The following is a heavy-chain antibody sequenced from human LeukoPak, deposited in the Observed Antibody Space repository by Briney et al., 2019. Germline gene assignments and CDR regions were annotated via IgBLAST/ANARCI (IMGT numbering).Heavy chain of an antibody. D-gene: IGHD2-2*01. V-gene: IGHV3-23*01. Sequence: GGSLRLSCAASGFTFNNYAMTWVRQAPGKRLEWVSTINTGGGTYYADSVKGRFTMSRDNSRNTLFLQMNTLRAEDTAVYFCARDMHEYYFDYWGQETLVTVSS. CDR3: ARDMHEYYFDY. CDR1: GFTFNNYA. CDR2: INTGGGT. J-gene: IGHJ4*02.